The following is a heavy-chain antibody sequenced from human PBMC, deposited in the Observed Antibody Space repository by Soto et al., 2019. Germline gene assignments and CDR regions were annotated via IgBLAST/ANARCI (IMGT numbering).Heavy chain of an antibody. D-gene: IGHD2-2*01. CDR1: GGSFSGYY. J-gene: IGHJ4*02. CDR3: ARRRTGSTSCYLD. V-gene: IGHV4-34*01. CDR2: INHSGST. Sequence: KPSETLSLTCAVYGGSFSGYYWSWIRQPPGKGLEWIGEINHSGSTNYNPSLKSRVTISVDTSKNQFSLKLSSVTAADTAVYYCARRRTGSTSCYLDWGQGTLVTVSS.